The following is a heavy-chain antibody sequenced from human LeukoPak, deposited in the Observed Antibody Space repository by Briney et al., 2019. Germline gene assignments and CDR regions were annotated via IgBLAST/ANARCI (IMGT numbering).Heavy chain of an antibody. V-gene: IGHV1-2*02. CDR2: INPNSGGT. CDR1: GYTFTGYY. CDR3: ARGIAAAGTSWFDP. D-gene: IGHD6-13*01. Sequence: ASVKVSCKVSGYTFTGYYMHWVRQAPGQGLEWMGWINPNSGGTNYAQKFQGRVTMTRDTSISTAYMELSRLRSDDTAVYYCARGIAAAGTSWFDPWGQGTLVTVSS. J-gene: IGHJ5*02.